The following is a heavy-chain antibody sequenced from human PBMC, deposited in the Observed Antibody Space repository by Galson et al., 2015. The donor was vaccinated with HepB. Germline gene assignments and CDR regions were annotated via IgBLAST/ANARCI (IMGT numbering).Heavy chain of an antibody. J-gene: IGHJ3*02. CDR2: IIPILGIT. V-gene: IGHV1-69*04. D-gene: IGHD3-22*01. Sequence: SVKVSCKASGGTFSSYTISWVRQAPGEGLEWMGRIIPILGITNSAQRFQGRVTITADRSTSTAYMELSSLRSEDTAVYYCARDLTILEDSSGQGAFDIWGQGTMVTVSS. CDR1: GGTFSSYT. CDR3: ARDLTILEDSSGQGAFDI.